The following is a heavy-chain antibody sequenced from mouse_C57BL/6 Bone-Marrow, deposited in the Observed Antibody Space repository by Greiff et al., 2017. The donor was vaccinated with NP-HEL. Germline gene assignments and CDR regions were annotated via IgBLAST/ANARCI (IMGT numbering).Heavy chain of an antibody. D-gene: IGHD2-5*01. CDR1: GFTFSDYG. J-gene: IGHJ3*01. Sequence: EVHLVESGGGLVKPGGSLKLSCAASGFTFSDYGMHWVRQAPEKGLEWVAYISSGSSTIYYADTVKGRFTISRDNAKNTLFLQMTSLRSEDTAMYYCARGAYYSNYVWFAYWGQGTLVTVSA. CDR2: ISSGSSTI. CDR3: ARGAYYSNYVWFAY. V-gene: IGHV5-17*01.